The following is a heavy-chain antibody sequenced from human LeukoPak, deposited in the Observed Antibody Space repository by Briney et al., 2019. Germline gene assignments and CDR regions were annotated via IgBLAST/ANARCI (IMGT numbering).Heavy chain of an antibody. D-gene: IGHD6-19*01. J-gene: IGHJ5*02. CDR3: ARERRVAVAGEGVDP. Sequence: AASVKVSCKASGYTFTSHYIQCVRQAPGQGLEWMGIINPSGGSTSYAQKFQGRVTLTRDTTTSTVYMELSRLRSEDTAVYYCARERRVAVAGEGVDPWGQGTLVTVSS. CDR2: INPSGGST. CDR1: GYTFTSHY. V-gene: IGHV1-46*01.